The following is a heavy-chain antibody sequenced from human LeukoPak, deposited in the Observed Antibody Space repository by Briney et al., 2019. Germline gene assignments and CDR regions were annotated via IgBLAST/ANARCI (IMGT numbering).Heavy chain of an antibody. CDR2: INRNSGGT. D-gene: IGHD2-15*01. Sequence: ASVKVSCKASGYTFTGYYMHWVRQAPGQGLEWMGWINRNSGGTNYAQKFQGRVTMTRDTSISTAYMELSRLRSDDTAVYYCARDSRNWRYCSGGGCHFQHWGQGTLVTVSS. V-gene: IGHV1-2*02. CDR3: ARDSRNWRYCSGGGCHFQH. CDR1: GYTFTGYY. J-gene: IGHJ1*01.